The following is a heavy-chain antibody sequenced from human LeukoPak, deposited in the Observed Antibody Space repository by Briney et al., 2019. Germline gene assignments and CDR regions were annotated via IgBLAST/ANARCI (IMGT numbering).Heavy chain of an antibody. CDR2: ISYDGSNK. CDR3: AKTVRYYYYYMDV. V-gene: IGHV3-30*04. CDR1: GFTFSSYA. Sequence: GGSLRLSCAASGFTFSSYAMHWVRQAPGKGLEWVAVISYDGSNKYYADSVKGRFTISRDNSKNTLYLQMNSLRAEDTAVYYCAKTVRYYYYYMDVWGKGTTVTISS. J-gene: IGHJ6*03.